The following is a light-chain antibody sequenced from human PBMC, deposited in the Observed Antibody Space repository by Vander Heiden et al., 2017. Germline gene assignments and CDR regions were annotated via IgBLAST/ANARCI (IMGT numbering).Light chain of an antibody. V-gene: IGLV2-8*01. J-gene: IGLJ2*01. CDR2: DVS. CDR3: SSYAGRNNVV. Sequence: QSALTQPPSASGSPGPSVTISCTGTSSDVGGYNYVSWYQQHPGKAPKLIVYDVSERPSGVPDRFSGSKSGNTASLTVSGLQAEDEADYYCSSYAGRNNVVFGGGTKLTVL. CDR1: SSDVGGYNY.